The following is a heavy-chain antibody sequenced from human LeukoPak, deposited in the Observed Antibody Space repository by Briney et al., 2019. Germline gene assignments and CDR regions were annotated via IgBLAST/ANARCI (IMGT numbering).Heavy chain of an antibody. CDR3: ARLPWYSGSRGAFDI. CDR2: IYYSGST. CDR1: GGSISSSSYY. Sequence: SETLSLTCTVSGGSISSSSYYGGWIRQPPGKGLEWNGSIYYSGSTYYNPSLKSRVTISVDTSKNQFSLKLSSVTAADTAVYYCARLPWYSGSRGAFDIWGQGTMVTVSS. V-gene: IGHV4-39*01. J-gene: IGHJ3*02. D-gene: IGHD1-26*01.